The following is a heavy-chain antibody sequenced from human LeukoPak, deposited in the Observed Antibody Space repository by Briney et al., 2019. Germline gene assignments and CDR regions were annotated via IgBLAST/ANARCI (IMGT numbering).Heavy chain of an antibody. CDR3: AKNLGQYDSSGYYYY. J-gene: IGHJ4*02. CDR2: ISYDGSNK. D-gene: IGHD3-22*01. CDR1: GFTFSTYA. Sequence: GGSLRLSCAASGFTFSTYALSWVRQAPGKGLEWVAVISYDGSNKYYADSVKGRFTISRDNSKNALYLQMNSLRAEDTAVYYRAKNLGQYDSSGYYYYWGQGTLVTVSS. V-gene: IGHV3-30-3*02.